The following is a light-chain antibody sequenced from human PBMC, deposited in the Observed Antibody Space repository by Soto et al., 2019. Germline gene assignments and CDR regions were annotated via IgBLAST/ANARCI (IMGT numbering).Light chain of an antibody. Sequence: EIVMTQSPATLSVSPGERATLSCRASQSVSSSYLAWYQQKPGQAPRLLIYGASSRATGIPDRFSGSGSGTDFTLTISRLEPEDFAVYYCQQYGSSPSLTFGGGTRLEIK. CDR1: QSVSSSY. CDR3: QQYGSSPSLT. V-gene: IGKV3-20*01. CDR2: GAS. J-gene: IGKJ5*01.